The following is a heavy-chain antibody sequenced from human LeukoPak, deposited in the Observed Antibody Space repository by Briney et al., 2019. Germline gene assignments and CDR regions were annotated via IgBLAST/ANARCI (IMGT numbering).Heavy chain of an antibody. CDR2: INPSGGST. Sequence: ASVKVSCKAFGYPFTAYYMYWVRQAPGQGPEWMGIINPSGGSTSYAQKFQGRVTMTRDMSTNTVYMELSSLRSDDTAVYYCARVYSGSYYYYYYMDVWGKGTTVTVSS. CDR3: ARVYSGSYYYYYYMDV. D-gene: IGHD1-26*01. J-gene: IGHJ6*03. CDR1: GYPFTAYY. V-gene: IGHV1-46*01.